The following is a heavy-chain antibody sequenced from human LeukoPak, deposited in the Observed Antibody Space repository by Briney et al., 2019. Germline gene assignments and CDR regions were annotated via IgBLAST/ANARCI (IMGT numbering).Heavy chain of an antibody. CDR2: ISSSSSYI. CDR1: GFTYSSYS. D-gene: IGHD2-2*01. V-gene: IGHV3-21*01. J-gene: IGHJ6*02. Sequence: PGGSLRLSCAASGFTYSSYSMNWVRQAPGKGLGWVSSISSSSSYIYYADSVKGRFTISRDNAKNSLYLQMNSLRAEDTAVYYCARDRYCSSTSCYLAFYYYGMDVWGQGTTVTVSS. CDR3: ARDRYCSSTSCYLAFYYYGMDV.